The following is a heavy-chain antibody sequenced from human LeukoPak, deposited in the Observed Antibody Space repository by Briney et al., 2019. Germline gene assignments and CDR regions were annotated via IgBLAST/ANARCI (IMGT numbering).Heavy chain of an antibody. CDR3: ATIKVRANNYDTDGFEY. D-gene: IGHD3-10*01. CDR2: IKQDGNEK. J-gene: IGHJ4*02. Sequence: GGSLRLSCAASGFTLSSFWMSWVRQAPGKGLEWVANIKQDGNEKYYADSVKGRFTNSRDNAKNSLYLQMNSLRAEDTAVYYCATIKVRANNYDTDGFEYWGQGTLVTVSS. CDR1: GFTLSSFW. V-gene: IGHV3-7*05.